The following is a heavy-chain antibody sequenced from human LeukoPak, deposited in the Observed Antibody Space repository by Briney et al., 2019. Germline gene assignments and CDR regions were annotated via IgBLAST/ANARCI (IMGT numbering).Heavy chain of an antibody. Sequence: SETLSLTCTVSGGSIASYYWSWIRQFPGKGLEWIGYISYRGSTSYNPSLNSRVSISLDTSKNQLSLRLNSVTAADTAVYYCARVTGYVIEDYFDYWGQGTLVTVSS. J-gene: IGHJ4*02. CDR1: GGSIASYY. D-gene: IGHD3-22*01. CDR2: ISYRGST. CDR3: ARVTGYVIEDYFDY. V-gene: IGHV4-59*01.